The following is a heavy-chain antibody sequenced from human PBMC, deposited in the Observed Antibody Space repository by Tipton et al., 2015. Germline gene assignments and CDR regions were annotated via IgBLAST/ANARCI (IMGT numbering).Heavy chain of an antibody. D-gene: IGHD4-17*01. CDR2: LSNNGGT. J-gene: IGHJ4*02. Sequence: TLSLTCTVSGGSVTSDIYHWSWIRQPPGKGLEWIGYLSNNGGTNYNPSLKSRVIISVDVSMNQFSLKLNSVTAADTAVYYCARADYDDFFDYWGQGTLVTVSS. V-gene: IGHV4-61*01. CDR1: GGSVTSDIYH. CDR3: ARADYDDFFDY.